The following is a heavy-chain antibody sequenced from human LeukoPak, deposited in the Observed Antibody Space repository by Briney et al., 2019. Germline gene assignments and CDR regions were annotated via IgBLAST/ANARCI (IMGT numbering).Heavy chain of an antibody. CDR2: IYYSGST. V-gene: IGHV4-61*08. CDR1: GGSISTGAYY. CDR3: ARAFRMYALHNWFDP. J-gene: IGHJ5*02. D-gene: IGHD2-8*01. Sequence: SETLSLTCSVSGGSISTGAYYWGWIRQPPGKGLEWIGYIYYSGSTNYNPSLRSRVTISVDTSKNQFALKLSSVTAADTAVYYCARAFRMYALHNWFDPWGQGTLVTVSS.